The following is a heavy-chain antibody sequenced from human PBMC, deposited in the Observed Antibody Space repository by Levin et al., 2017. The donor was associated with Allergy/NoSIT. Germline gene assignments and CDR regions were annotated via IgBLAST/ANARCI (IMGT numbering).Heavy chain of an antibody. J-gene: IGHJ4*02. V-gene: IGHV2-5*01. CDR1: SLTTIGMG. CDR3: ARVFYFDSSGYFLDH. CDR2: IYWNDDK. D-gene: IGHD3-22*01. Sequence: SLTTIGMGVGWLRQSTGKALECLAHIYWNDDKRYNPSLKNRVTVTKDTSKNQVVLTMTNMDPVDTATYYCARVFYFDSSGYFLDHWGQGALVTVSS.